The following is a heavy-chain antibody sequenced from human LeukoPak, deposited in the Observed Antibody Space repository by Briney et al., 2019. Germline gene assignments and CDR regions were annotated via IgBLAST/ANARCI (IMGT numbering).Heavy chain of an antibody. CDR3: AKSNSGPTGFDI. Sequence: GGSLRLSCAASGFTFNSYAMSWVRQAPGKGLEWVSGISGSGGSTYYGDSVKGRFTISRDKSKNTLYLQMNSLRAEDTAVYYCAKSNSGPTGFDIWGQGTMVTVSS. D-gene: IGHD3-10*01. CDR2: ISGSGGST. CDR1: GFTFNSYA. V-gene: IGHV3-23*01. J-gene: IGHJ3*02.